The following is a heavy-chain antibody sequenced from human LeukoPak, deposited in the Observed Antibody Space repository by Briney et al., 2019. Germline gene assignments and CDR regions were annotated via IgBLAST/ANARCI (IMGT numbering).Heavy chain of an antibody. CDR2: INPNSGGT. D-gene: IGHD3-22*01. V-gene: IGHV1-2*06. J-gene: IGHJ4*02. CDR1: GGTFSSYA. CDR3: TRDRGDDTASYFDY. Sequence: GASVKVSCKASGGTFSSYAISWVRQAPGQGLEWMGRINPNSGGTNSAQKFQGRITMTRDTPISTAYMELSGLRSDDTAVYYCTRDRGDDTASYFDYWGQGTLVTVSS.